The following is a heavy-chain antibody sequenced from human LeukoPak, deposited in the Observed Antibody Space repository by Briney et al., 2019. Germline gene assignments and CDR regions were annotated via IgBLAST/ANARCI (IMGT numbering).Heavy chain of an antibody. CDR3: ARDHAFYYDSSGYPTFDY. V-gene: IGHV3-11*01. Sequence: GGSLRLSCAASGFTFGDYYMSWIRQAPGKGLEWVSYISSSGSTIYYAGSVKGRFTISRDNAKNSLYLQMNSLRAEDTAVYYCARDHAFYYDSSGYPTFDYWGQGTLVTVSS. D-gene: IGHD3-22*01. CDR2: ISSSGSTI. J-gene: IGHJ4*02. CDR1: GFTFGDYY.